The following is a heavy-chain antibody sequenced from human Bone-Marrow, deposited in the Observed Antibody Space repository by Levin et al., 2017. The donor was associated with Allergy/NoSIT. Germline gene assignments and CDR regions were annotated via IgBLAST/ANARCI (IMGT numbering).Heavy chain of an antibody. J-gene: IGHJ3*02. D-gene: IGHD3-3*01. Sequence: GGSLRLSCAASGFTFDDYGMSWVRQAPGKGLEWVSGINWNGGSTGYADSVKGRFTISRDNAKNSLYLQMNSLRAEDTALYYCARLLTQRITIFGVVIIHDAFDIWGQGTMVTVSS. V-gene: IGHV3-20*04. CDR1: GFTFDDYG. CDR3: ARLLTQRITIFGVVIIHDAFDI. CDR2: INWNGGST.